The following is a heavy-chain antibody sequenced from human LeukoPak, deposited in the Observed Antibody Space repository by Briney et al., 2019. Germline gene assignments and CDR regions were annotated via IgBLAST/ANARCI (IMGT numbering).Heavy chain of an antibody. J-gene: IGHJ4*02. CDR1: GFSFSNYA. CDR3: AKDRVFGILIGGGFDY. V-gene: IGHV3-23*01. Sequence: GGSLRLSCAASGFSFSNYAMNWVRQAPGKGLEWVSGVSGSGGSTKYADSVKGRFTISIDNSKNTLYLQMSSLRVEDTAVYYRAKDRVFGILIGGGFDYWGQGTQLIVSS. D-gene: IGHD3-3*01. CDR2: VSGSGGST.